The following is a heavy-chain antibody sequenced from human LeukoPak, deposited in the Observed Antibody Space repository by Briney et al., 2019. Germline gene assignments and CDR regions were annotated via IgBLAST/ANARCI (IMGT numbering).Heavy chain of an antibody. V-gene: IGHV3-23*01. J-gene: IGHJ6*03. CDR2: ISGSGGST. CDR3: AKRRGLELLYYYYMDV. CDR1: GFTSGSYA. Sequence: GGSLRLSCAASGFTSGSYAMSWVRQAPGKGLEWVSAISGSGGSTYYADSVKGRFTISRDNSKNTLYLQMNSLRAEDTAVYYCAKRRGLELLYYYYMDVWGKGTTVTVSS. D-gene: IGHD1-7*01.